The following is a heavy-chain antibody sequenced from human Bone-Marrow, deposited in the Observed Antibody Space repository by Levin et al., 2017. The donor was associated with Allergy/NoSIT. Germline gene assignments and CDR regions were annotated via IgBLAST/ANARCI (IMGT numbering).Heavy chain of an antibody. D-gene: IGHD1-26*01. CDR2: IFSNDVE. J-gene: IGHJ4*02. CDR3: ARKLDAEWDLRT. V-gene: IGHV2-26*01. CDR1: GFSLSNGEMG. Sequence: GSGPTLVKPKETLTLTCTVSGFSLSNGEMGVSWIRPSPGKALEWLAHIFSNDVESYSTSLRSRLSISKDTSKSQVVLTMTNMDPVDTATYFCARKLDAEWDLRTWGQGTLVTVSS.